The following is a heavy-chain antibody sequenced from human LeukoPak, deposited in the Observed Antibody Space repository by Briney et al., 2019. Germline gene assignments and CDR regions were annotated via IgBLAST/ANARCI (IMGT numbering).Heavy chain of an antibody. J-gene: IGHJ4*02. CDR2: IYYTGST. CDR1: GSSNTSVSHY. D-gene: IGHD3-16*01. Sequence: SETLSLTCTISGSSNTSVSHYWGWIRQPPGKGLEWFGDIYYTGSTYYSPSLRSRVTMSVHTSENQFSLRLNSVTAVDTAVYYCARRWGNIVGVTYEYWGQGTLVTVSS. CDR3: ARRWGNIVGVTYEY. V-gene: IGHV4-39*01.